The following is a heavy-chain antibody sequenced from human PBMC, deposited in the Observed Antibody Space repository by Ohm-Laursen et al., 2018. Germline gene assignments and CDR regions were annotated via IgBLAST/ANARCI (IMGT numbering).Heavy chain of an antibody. CDR1: GFTFSSYG. CDR2: IWYDGSNK. CDR3: ATGEGVVTAGATGDYYGMDV. J-gene: IGHJ6*02. Sequence: SLRLSCSASGFTFSSYGMHWVRQAPGKGLEWVAVIWYDGSNKYYADSVKGRFTISRDNAKNSLYLQMNSLRAEDTAVYYCATGEGVVTAGATGDYYGMDVWGQGTTVTVSS. D-gene: IGHD2-21*02. V-gene: IGHV3-33*03.